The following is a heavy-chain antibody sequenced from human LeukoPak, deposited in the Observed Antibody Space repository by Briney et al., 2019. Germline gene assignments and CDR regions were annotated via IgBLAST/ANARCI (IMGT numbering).Heavy chain of an antibody. D-gene: IGHD3-10*01. CDR3: ARDSGTTGEVKFDP. CDR2: IYYSGST. CDR1: GGSISSYY. J-gene: IGHJ5*02. Sequence: SGTLSLTCAVSGGSISSYYWSWIRQPPGKGLEWIGYIYYSGSTNYNPSLKSRVTISVDTSKNQFPLKLSSVTAADTAVYYCARDSGTTGEVKFDPWGQGTLVTVSS. V-gene: IGHV4-59*01.